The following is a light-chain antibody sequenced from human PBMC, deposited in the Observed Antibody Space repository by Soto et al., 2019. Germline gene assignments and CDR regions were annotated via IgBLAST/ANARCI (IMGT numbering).Light chain of an antibody. CDR1: QSVRSSH. CDR3: QQYHTWPVT. V-gene: IGKV3-20*01. Sequence: IVLTQSPGTLSLSPGERATLSCRTSQSVRSSHLAWYQQKPGQAPRLLIYGASSRATGIPDRFSGSGSGTEFTLTINSLQSEDSAVYYCQQYHTWPVTFGGGTKVDIK. CDR2: GAS. J-gene: IGKJ4*01.